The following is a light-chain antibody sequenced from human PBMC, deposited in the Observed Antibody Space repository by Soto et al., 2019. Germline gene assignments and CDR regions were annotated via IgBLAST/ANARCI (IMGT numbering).Light chain of an antibody. J-gene: IGLJ1*01. V-gene: IGLV2-14*01. CDR3: YSYTSISTRV. Sequence: QSALTQPASVSGSPGQSITISCTGTSSDVGGYKYVSWFQHHPGKAPKLMIYEVTNRPSGVSTRFSGSKSGNTGSLTISRLQAEDEADYYCYSYTSISTRVFGTGTKLTVL. CDR1: SSDVGGYKY. CDR2: EVT.